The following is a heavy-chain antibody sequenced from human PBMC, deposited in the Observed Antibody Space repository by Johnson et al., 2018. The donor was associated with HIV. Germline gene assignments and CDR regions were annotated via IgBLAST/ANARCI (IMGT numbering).Heavy chain of an antibody. CDR1: GFTFSSYA. CDR2: IRYDGSNK. Sequence: QEQLVESGGGLVQPGGSLRLSCAASGFTFSSYAMHWVRQAPGKGLEWVAFIRYDGSNKYYADSVKGRFTISRDNSKNTLYLQMNSLRAEDTAVYYCAKGDPVEGDVDDAFDIWGQGTMVTVSS. CDR3: AKGDPVEGDVDDAFDI. V-gene: IGHV3-30*02. J-gene: IGHJ3*02. D-gene: IGHD2-21*01.